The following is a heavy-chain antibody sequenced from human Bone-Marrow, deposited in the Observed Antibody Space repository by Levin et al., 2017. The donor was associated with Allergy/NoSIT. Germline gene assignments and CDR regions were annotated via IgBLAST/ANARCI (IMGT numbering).Heavy chain of an antibody. Sequence: LSLTCAASGFTFSNYGLHWARQAPGKGLEWVAVISYDGGKQYYADSVKDRFTISRDNSNNTVYLQMSSLNTEDTAVYYCAKGIMATTPGVYYFYFYGMDVWGQGTTVTVTS. J-gene: IGHJ6*02. CDR3: AKGIMATTPGVYYFYFYGMDV. CDR2: ISYDGGKQ. CDR1: GFTFSNYG. D-gene: IGHD1-26*01. V-gene: IGHV3-30*18.